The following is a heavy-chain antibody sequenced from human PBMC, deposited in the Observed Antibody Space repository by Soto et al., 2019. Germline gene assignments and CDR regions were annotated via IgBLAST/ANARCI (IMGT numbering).Heavy chain of an antibody. CDR2: ISGGGDTT. CDR3: AKGKDGYNRIDY. V-gene: IGHV3-23*01. Sequence: GSLRLSCAAPGFTFSSYGISWIRLSPGKGLEWVSVISGGGDTTYYTPSVKGRFTISRDNSKNTLYLQMDSLRAEDTAVYYCAKGKDGYNRIDYWGQGT. J-gene: IGHJ4*02. CDR1: GFTFSSYG. D-gene: IGHD5-12*01.